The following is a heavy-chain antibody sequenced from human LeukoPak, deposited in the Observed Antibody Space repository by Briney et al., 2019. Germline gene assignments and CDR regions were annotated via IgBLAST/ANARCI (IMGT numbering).Heavy chain of an antibody. D-gene: IGHD6-13*01. CDR2: IKQDGSEK. Sequence: GGSLRLSCAASGFTFSSYWMSWVRQAPGKGLEWMANIKQDGSEKYYVDSVKGRFTISRDNAKNSLYLQMNSLRAEDTAVYYCARQAAAGSLSPWGQGTLVTVSS. CDR3: ARQAAAGSLSP. J-gene: IGHJ5*02. V-gene: IGHV3-7*01. CDR1: GFTFSSYW.